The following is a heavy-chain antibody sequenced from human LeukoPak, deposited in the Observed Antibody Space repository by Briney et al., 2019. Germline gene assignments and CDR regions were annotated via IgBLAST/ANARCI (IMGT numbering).Heavy chain of an antibody. V-gene: IGHV3-53*01. J-gene: IGHJ3*02. Sequence: GGSLRLSCAASGFTVSRNYMSWVRQAPGKGLEWVSVIYRGGSTYYADSVKGRFTISRDNSKNTLYLQMKSLRVEDTAVYYCARDRPDAFDIWGQGTMVTVSS. CDR2: IYRGGST. CDR3: ARDRPDAFDI. CDR1: GFTVSRNY.